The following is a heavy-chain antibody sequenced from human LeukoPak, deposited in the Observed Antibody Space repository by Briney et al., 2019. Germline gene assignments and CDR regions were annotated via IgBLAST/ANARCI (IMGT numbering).Heavy chain of an antibody. CDR1: GGSFSGYY. CDR3: ARTSRYCSSTSCAPLDY. V-gene: IGHV4-34*01. CDR2: INHSGST. Sequence: PSETLSLTCAVYGGSFSGYYWSWLRQPPGKGLEWIGEINHSGSTNYNPSLKSRVTISVDTSKNQFSLKLSSVTAADTAVYYCARTSRYCSSTSCAPLDYWGQGTLVTVSS. J-gene: IGHJ4*02. D-gene: IGHD2-2*01.